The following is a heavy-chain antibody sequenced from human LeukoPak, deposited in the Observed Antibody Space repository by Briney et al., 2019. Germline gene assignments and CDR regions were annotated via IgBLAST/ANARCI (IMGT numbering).Heavy chain of an antibody. D-gene: IGHD1-26*01. CDR1: GGSISSYY. CDR3: ARLANSGSYRYVDY. Sequence: SETLSLTCTVSGGSISSYYWSWIQQPAGKGLEWIGRIYTSGSTNYNPSLKSRVTMSVDTSKNQFSLKLSSVTAADTAVYYCARLANSGSYRYVDYWGQGTLVTVSS. CDR2: IYTSGST. V-gene: IGHV4-4*07. J-gene: IGHJ4*02.